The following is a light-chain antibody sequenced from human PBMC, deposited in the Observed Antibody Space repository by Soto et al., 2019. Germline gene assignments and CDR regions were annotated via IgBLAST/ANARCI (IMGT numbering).Light chain of an antibody. CDR2: GNI. J-gene: IGLJ1*01. V-gene: IGLV1-40*01. Sequence: QSVLTQPPSVSGAPGQRVTISCTGSSSNIGAGYDVHWYQQLPGTAPKLLIYGNINRPSGVPDRFSGSKSGTSASLAITGLQAGDEADYYCQSYDSSLSADYVFGTGTKLTVL. CDR3: QSYDSSLSADYV. CDR1: SSNIGAGYD.